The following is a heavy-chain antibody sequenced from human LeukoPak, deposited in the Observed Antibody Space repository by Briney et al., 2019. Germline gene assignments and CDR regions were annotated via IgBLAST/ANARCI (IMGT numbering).Heavy chain of an antibody. CDR3: AGTSTTCCNY. Sequence: GGSLRLSCAASGFTFSDYYMSWIRQAPGKGLEWVSYISSSGSTIYYADSVKGRFTISRDNAKNSLYLQMNSLIADDSAVYYCAGTSTTCCNYWGQGTLVTVSS. D-gene: IGHD2-2*01. CDR1: GFTFSDYY. V-gene: IGHV3-11*04. J-gene: IGHJ4*02. CDR2: ISSSGSTI.